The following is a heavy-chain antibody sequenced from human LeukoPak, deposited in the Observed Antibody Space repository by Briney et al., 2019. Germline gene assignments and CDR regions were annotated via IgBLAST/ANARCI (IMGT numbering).Heavy chain of an antibody. CDR2: FDPEDGET. CDR1: GYTRTELS. V-gene: IGHV1-24*01. CDR3: ATHGYSSSFYYYGMDV. J-gene: IGHJ6*02. D-gene: IGHD6-13*01. Sequence: ASVKVSCKVSGYTRTELSMHWVRQAPGKGLEWMGGFDPEDGETIYAQKFQGRVTMTEDTSTDTAYMELSSLRSEDTAVYYCATHGYSSSFYYYGMDVWGQGTTVTVSS.